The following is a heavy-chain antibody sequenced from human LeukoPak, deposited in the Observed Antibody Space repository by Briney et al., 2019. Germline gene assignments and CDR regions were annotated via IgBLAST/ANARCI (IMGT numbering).Heavy chain of an antibody. V-gene: IGHV4-39*01. CDR2: IYYSGST. CDR3: ARLPDTAMVIY. D-gene: IGHD5-18*01. Sequence: SGTLSLTCAVSGGSISSSSYYWGWLRQPPGTGLEWIGSIYYSGSTYYNPSLKSRVTISVDTSKNQFSLKLSSVTAADTAVYYCARLPDTAMVIYWGQGTLVTVSS. J-gene: IGHJ4*02. CDR1: GGSISSSSYY.